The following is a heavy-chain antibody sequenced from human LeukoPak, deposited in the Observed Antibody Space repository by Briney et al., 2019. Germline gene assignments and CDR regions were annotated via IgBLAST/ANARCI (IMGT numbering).Heavy chain of an antibody. CDR3: ARVANYDFWSGYLDY. Sequence: SETLSLTCTVSGGSISSSSYYWGWIRQPPGKGLEWIGSIYYSGSTYYNPSLKSRVTISVDTSKNQFSLKLSSVTAADTAVYYCARVANYDFWSGYLDYWGQGTLVTVSS. CDR2: IYYSGST. J-gene: IGHJ4*02. CDR1: GGSISSSSYY. D-gene: IGHD3-3*01. V-gene: IGHV4-39*07.